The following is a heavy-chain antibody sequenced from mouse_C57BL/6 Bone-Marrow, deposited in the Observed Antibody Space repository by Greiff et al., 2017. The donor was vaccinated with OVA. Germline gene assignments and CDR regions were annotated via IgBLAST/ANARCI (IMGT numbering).Heavy chain of an antibody. Sequence: EVQGVESGGGLVKPGGSLKLSCAASGFTFSSYAMSWVRQTPEKRLEWVATISDGGSYTYYPDNVKGRFTISRDNAKNNLYLQMSHLKSEDTAMYYCARVGSSPWYFDYWGPGTTLTVSS. CDR1: GFTFSSYA. CDR2: ISDGGSYT. D-gene: IGHD1-1*01. J-gene: IGHJ2*01. CDR3: ARVGSSPWYFDY. V-gene: IGHV5-4*01.